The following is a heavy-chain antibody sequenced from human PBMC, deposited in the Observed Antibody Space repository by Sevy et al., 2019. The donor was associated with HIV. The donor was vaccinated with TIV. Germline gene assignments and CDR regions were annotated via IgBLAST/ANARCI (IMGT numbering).Heavy chain of an antibody. V-gene: IGHV3-23*01. J-gene: IGHJ5*02. D-gene: IGHD1-26*01. CDR1: GFTFSSYA. Sequence: GGSLRLSCAASGFTFSSYAMSWVRQAPGKGLEWVSAISGSGGSTYYADSVKGRFTISRDNSKNTLYLQMNGLRAEDTAVYYCAKGRGGSYIELNWFDPWGQGTLVTVSS. CDR2: ISGSGGST. CDR3: AKGRGGSYIELNWFDP.